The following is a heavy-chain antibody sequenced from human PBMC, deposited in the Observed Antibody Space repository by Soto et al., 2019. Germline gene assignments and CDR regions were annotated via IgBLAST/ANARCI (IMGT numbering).Heavy chain of an antibody. CDR1: GYTFTSYG. CDR2: ISAYNGNT. J-gene: IGHJ4*02. CDR3: XXXXXKVSY. V-gene: IGHV1-18*01. Sequence: QVQLVQSGAEVKKPGASVKVSCKASGYTFTSYGISWVRQAPGQGLEWMGWISAYNGNTNYAQKLQGRVTMTTDTXXXXXXXXXXXXXXXXXXXXXXXXXXXKVSYWGQGTLVTVSS.